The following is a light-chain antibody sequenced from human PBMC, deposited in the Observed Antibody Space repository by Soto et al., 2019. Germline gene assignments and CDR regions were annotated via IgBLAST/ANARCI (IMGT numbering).Light chain of an antibody. CDR1: QSVSSSY. CDR3: QQYGSAPRT. V-gene: IGKV3-20*01. J-gene: IGKJ1*01. Sequence: EIVLTHSPGTLSLSPGEIATLSCRASQSVSSSYLAWYQQKPGQAPRLLIYGASSRATGIPDRFSGSGSGTDFTLTISRLEPEDFEVYYCQQYGSAPRTFGQGTKVDIK. CDR2: GAS.